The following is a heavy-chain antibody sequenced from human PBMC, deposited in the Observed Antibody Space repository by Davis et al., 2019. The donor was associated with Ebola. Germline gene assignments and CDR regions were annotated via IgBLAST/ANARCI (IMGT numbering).Heavy chain of an antibody. CDR2: ISSSSSYI. CDR1: GFTFSSYW. V-gene: IGHV3-21*04. Sequence: PGGSLRLSCAASGFTFSSYWMSWVRQAPGKGLEWVSSISSSSSYIYYADSLKGRFTISRDNAKNSLYLQMNSLRAEDTAVYYCAKKGNSNFDYYFDYWGQGTLVTVSS. CDR3: AKKGNSNFDYYFDY. D-gene: IGHD4-11*01. J-gene: IGHJ4*02.